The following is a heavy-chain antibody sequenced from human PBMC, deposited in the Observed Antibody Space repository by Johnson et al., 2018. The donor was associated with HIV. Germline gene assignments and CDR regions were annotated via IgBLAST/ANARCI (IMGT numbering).Heavy chain of an antibody. V-gene: IGHV3-30*18. D-gene: IGHD6-13*01. Sequence: QVQLVESGGGLVQPGGSLRLSCAASGFTFSSYGMHWVRQAPGKGLEWVAVISYHDGNNKYYADSVKGRFTISRDNSKNTLYLHMNSLRAEDTAVYYCAKDPHNPIVSSSWFPFGGAFDIWGQGTMVTVSS. J-gene: IGHJ3*02. CDR3: AKDPHNPIVSSSWFPFGGAFDI. CDR2: ISYHDGNNK. CDR1: GFTFSSYG.